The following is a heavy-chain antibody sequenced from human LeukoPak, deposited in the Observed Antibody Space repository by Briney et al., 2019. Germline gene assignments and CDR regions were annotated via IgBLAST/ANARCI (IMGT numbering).Heavy chain of an antibody. CDR1: GYTLTEIS. CDR3: ATVGYSYGAFDY. Sequence: ASVKVSCKVSGYTLTEISLHWVRQAPGKGLEWMGGFDREDGEPMSAQTFQGRVTITEATSTDTAFMELSSLRSEDTAVYYCATVGYSYGAFDYWGQGTLVIVSS. V-gene: IGHV1-24*01. CDR2: FDREDGEP. D-gene: IGHD5-18*01. J-gene: IGHJ4*02.